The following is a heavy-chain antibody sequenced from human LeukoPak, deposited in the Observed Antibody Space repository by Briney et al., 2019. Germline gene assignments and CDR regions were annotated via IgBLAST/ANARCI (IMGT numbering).Heavy chain of an antibody. CDR3: ARAPGGYSNYGNWFDP. J-gene: IGHJ5*02. Sequence: ASVKVSCKASGYTLTSYYMHWVRQAPGQGLEWMGIINPSGGSTSYAQKFQGRVTTTRDTSTSTVYMELSSLRSEDTAVYYCARAPGGYSNYGNWFDPWGQGTLVTVSS. CDR2: INPSGGST. CDR1: GYTLTSYY. V-gene: IGHV1-46*01. D-gene: IGHD4-11*01.